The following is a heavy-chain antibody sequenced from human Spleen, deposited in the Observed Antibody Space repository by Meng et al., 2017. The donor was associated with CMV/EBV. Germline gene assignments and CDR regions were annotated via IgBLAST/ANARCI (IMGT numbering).Heavy chain of an antibody. D-gene: IGHD2-2*01. J-gene: IGHJ3*02. V-gene: IGHV3-21*01. Sequence: GESLKISCEASGFTFTTYTMHWVRQAPGKGLEWVSSISSSRSYIHYGDSLKGRFTSSRDNAKNSLYLQMNSLRAADTALYYCARERLYQPLWGDAFDIWGQGTMVTVSS. CDR2: ISSSRSYI. CDR1: GFTFTTYT. CDR3: ARERLYQPLWGDAFDI.